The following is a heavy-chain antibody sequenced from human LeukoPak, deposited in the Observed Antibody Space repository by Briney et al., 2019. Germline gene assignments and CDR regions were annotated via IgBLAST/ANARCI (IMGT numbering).Heavy chain of an antibody. Sequence: GASVKVSCKASGYTFTSYYMHWVRQAPGQGLEWMGIINPSGGSTSYAQKFQGRVTMTRDTSTSTVYMELSSLRSEDTAVYYCARVRLLWFGEFPPYGMDVWGQGTTVTVSS. CDR2: INPSGGST. D-gene: IGHD3-10*01. CDR1: GYTFTSYY. J-gene: IGHJ6*02. CDR3: ARVRLLWFGEFPPYGMDV. V-gene: IGHV1-46*01.